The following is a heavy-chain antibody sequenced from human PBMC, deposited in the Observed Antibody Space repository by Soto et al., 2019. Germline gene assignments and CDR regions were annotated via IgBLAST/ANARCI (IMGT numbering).Heavy chain of an antibody. J-gene: IGHJ4*02. CDR2: ISSSGSTI. CDR1: GFTFSSYE. Sequence: PGGSLRLSCAASGFTFSSYEMNWVRQAPGKGLEWVSYISSSGSTIYYADSVKGRFTISRDNAKNSLYLQMNSLRAEVTAVYYCARDRSYYDSSGYHPFDYWGQGTLVTVSS. D-gene: IGHD3-22*01. V-gene: IGHV3-48*03. CDR3: ARDRSYYDSSGYHPFDY.